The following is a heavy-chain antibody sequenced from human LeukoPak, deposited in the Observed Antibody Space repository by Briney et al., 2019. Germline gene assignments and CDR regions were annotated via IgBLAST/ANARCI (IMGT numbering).Heavy chain of an antibody. CDR3: ASPDASMVSAFDY. D-gene: IGHD5-18*01. CDR2: IIPIFGTA. J-gene: IGHJ4*02. V-gene: IGHV1-69*05. CDR1: GYTFTSYG. Sequence: SVNVSCKASGYTFTSYGISWVRQAPGQGLEWMGGIIPIFGTANYAENFQGRVTITTDEITSTAYMESRSLRSEDTAVYYCASPDASMVSAFDYWGQGTLVTVSS.